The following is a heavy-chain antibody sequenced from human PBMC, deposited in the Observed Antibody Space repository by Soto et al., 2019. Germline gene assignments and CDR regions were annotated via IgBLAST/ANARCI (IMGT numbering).Heavy chain of an antibody. CDR1: GFTFSSYA. D-gene: IGHD6-13*01. J-gene: IGHJ6*03. V-gene: IGHV3-23*01. CDR3: AFGYSSSWGDYYYYYYMDV. Sequence: GGSLRLSCAASGFTFSSYAMSWVRQAPGKGLEWVSAISGSGGSTYYADSVKGRFTTSRDNSKNTLYLQMNSLRAEDTAVYYCAFGYSSSWGDYYYYYYMDVWGKGTTVTVSS. CDR2: ISGSGGST.